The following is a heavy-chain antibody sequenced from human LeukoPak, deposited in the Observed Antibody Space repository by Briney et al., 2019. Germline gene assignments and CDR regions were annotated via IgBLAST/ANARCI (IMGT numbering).Heavy chain of an antibody. CDR2: IYSGGST. V-gene: IGHV3-53*01. CDR3: ARGPAGYN. CDR1: GFTVSINN. Sequence: GGSLRLSCAASGFTVSINNMSWVRQAPGKGLEWVSVIYSGGSTDYADSVKGRFTISRDNLKNTLYLQMNSLRAEDTAVYYCARGPAGYNWGQGTLVTFSS. J-gene: IGHJ4*02. D-gene: IGHD1-1*01.